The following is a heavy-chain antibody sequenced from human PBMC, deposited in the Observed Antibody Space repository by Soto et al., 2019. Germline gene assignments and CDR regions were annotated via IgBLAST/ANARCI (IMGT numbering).Heavy chain of an antibody. CDR2: ISSGDAFT. Sequence: EVQLLESGGGLVQPGGSLRLSCAASGFNFRNYAMSWVRPAPGKGLEWVSTISSGDAFTYYADSVKGRFTISRDYSKSTLYLQMNTLRAEDTAVYYCAKDRQDSSFSWGQGTLVTVSS. CDR1: GFNFRNYA. J-gene: IGHJ5*02. V-gene: IGHV3-23*01. D-gene: IGHD6-19*01. CDR3: AKDRQDSSFS.